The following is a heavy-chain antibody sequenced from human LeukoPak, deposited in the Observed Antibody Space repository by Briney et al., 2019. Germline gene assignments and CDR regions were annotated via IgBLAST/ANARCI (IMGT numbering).Heavy chain of an antibody. J-gene: IGHJ4*02. V-gene: IGHV3-72*01. Sequence: GGSLRLSCAASGVTFSDHYMDGVRQAPGKGLEWVGRIKNKANSYTTEYAASVKGRFTVSREDSKNALYLQMNSLKTEDTAVYYCTREGRYCSSTSCYVCLDFWGQGTLVTVSS. D-gene: IGHD2-2*01. CDR2: IKNKANSYTT. CDR1: GVTFSDHY. CDR3: TREGRYCSSTSCYVCLDF.